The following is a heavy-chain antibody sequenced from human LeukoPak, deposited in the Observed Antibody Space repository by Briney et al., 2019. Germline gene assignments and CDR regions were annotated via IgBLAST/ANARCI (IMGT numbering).Heavy chain of an antibody. Sequence: GGSLRLSCAASGFTFSDYYMSWIRQAPGKGLEWVSYISGSSSYTIYADSVKGRFSISRDKAKNSLYLQMNSLRAEETAVYYCARVTLYAESALDYWGQGTLVTVSS. D-gene: IGHD4-17*01. CDR1: GFTFSDYY. CDR3: ARVTLYAESALDY. CDR2: ISGSSSYT. J-gene: IGHJ4*02. V-gene: IGHV3-11*06.